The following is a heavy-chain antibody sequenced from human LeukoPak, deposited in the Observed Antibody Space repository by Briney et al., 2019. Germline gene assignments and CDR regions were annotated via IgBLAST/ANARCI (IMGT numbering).Heavy chain of an antibody. D-gene: IGHD2-15*01. CDR2: IIPIFGTA. CDR1: GYTFTSYG. J-gene: IGHJ4*02. Sequence: GASVKVSCKASGYTFTSYGISWVRQAPGQGLEWMGGIIPIFGTANYAQKFQGRVTITADESTSTAYMELSSLRSEDTAVYYCARDQGGPIYFDYWGQGTLVTVSS. V-gene: IGHV1-69*13. CDR3: ARDQGGPIYFDY.